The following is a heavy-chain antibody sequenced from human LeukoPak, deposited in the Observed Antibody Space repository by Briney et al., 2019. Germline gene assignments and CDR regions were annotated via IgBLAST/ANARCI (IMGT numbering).Heavy chain of an antibody. CDR1: GFTFGSYA. J-gene: IGHJ4*02. Sequence: PLRTLRLSSAASGFTFGSYAMSRVRQPPGKGLESVSTSSGSGGSTYYADSLKGRFTISRDNSTNTLYLQMNSPRVEDTALYYCAKESVQAAPLYGVDGWGQGTQVTVSS. V-gene: IGHV3-23*01. CDR2: SSGSGGST. CDR3: AKESVQAAPLYGVDG. D-gene: IGHD2-2*01.